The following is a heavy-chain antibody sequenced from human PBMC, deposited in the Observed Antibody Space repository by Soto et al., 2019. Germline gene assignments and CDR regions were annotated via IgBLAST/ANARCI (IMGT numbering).Heavy chain of an antibody. CDR3: ARDISFGAYDL. J-gene: IGHJ5*02. Sequence: VGALRLSCAASGFAFSRHGMLWARQAPGKGLEWVALIWYDGTRESYADFARGRFTISRDNFASTLYLQMNSLRAEDTAVYYCARDISFGAYDLWGQGTLVTVSS. D-gene: IGHD3-10*01. CDR2: IWYDGTRE. CDR1: GFAFSRHG. V-gene: IGHV3-33*02.